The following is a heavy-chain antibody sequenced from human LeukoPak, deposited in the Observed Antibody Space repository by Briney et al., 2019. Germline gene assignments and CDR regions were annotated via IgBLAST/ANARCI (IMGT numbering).Heavy chain of an antibody. J-gene: IGHJ3*02. Sequence: SEPLSLTCTVCGGSISSYHWSWLRPPPGKGLEGFGYIYYSGSTNYNPSLKSRVTISVDTSKNQFSLKLSSVTAADTAVYYCARVGHSSTSRGAFDIWGQGTMVTVSS. CDR3: ARVGHSSTSRGAFDI. D-gene: IGHD2-2*01. CDR2: IYYSGST. CDR1: GGSISSYH. V-gene: IGHV4-59*01.